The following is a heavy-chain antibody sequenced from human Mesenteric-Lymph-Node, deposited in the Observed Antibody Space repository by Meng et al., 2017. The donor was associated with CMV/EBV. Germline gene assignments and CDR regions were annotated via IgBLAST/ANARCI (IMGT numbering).Heavy chain of an antibody. CDR1: GFTFSSYG. D-gene: IGHD3-3*01. CDR3: ARVDKEEGFLEWLPSHSNWFDP. CDR2: IWYDGSNK. V-gene: IGHV3-33*01. J-gene: IGHJ5*02. Sequence: GESLKISCAASGFTFSSYGMHWVRQAPGKGLEWVAVIWYDGSNKYYADSVKGRFTISRDNAKNTLYLEMNSLRAEDTAVYYCARVDKEEGFLEWLPSHSNWFDPWGQGTLVTVSS.